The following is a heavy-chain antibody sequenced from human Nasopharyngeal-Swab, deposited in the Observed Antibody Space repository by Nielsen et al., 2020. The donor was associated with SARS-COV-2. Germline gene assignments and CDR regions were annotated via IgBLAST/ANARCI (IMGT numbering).Heavy chain of an antibody. V-gene: IGHV3-53*01. CDR3: ARANPSYGMYV. CDR1: GFTVSSNY. Sequence: ETLSLTCAASGFTVSSNYMSWVRQAPGKGLEWVSLIYGGGRTYYADSVKGRFTISRDNSKNTLYLQMNSLRAEDTAVYYCARANPSYGMYVWGQGTTVTVSS. CDR2: IYGGGRT. J-gene: IGHJ6*02.